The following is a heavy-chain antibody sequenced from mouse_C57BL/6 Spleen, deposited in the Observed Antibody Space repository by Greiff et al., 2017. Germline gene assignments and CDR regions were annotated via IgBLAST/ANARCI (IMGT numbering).Heavy chain of an antibody. V-gene: IGHV1-81*01. J-gene: IGHJ2*01. Sequence: QVQLQQSGAELARPGASVKLSCKASGYTFTSYGISWVKQRTGKGLEWIGEIYPRSGNTYYNEKFKGKATLTADKSSSTAYMELRSLTSEDSAVYFCASYYGDNGGDYFDYWGQGTTLTVSS. CDR1: GYTFTSYG. D-gene: IGHD2-13*01. CDR3: ASYYGDNGGDYFDY. CDR2: IYPRSGNT.